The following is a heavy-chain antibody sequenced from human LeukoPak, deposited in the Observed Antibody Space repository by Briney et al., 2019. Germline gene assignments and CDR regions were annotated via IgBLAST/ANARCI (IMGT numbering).Heavy chain of an antibody. D-gene: IGHD6-19*01. CDR2: ISAYNGNT. CDR1: GYTFTSYG. Sequence: ASVKVSCKASGYTFTSYGISWVRQAPGQGLEWMGWISAYNGNTSYAQKLQGRVTMTTDTSTSTAYMELRSLKSDDPAVYYCARGESRGWYEDDYWGQGTLVSVSS. CDR3: ARGESRGWYEDDY. J-gene: IGHJ4*02. V-gene: IGHV1-18*01.